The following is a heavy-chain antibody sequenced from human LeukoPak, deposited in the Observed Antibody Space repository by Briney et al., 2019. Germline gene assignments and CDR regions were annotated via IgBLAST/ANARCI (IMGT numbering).Heavy chain of an antibody. CDR2: LNHSGST. V-gene: IGHV4-34*01. D-gene: IGHD4-17*01. Sequence: SETLSLTCAVYGXSFSGYYWSWIRQPPGKGLEWIVELNHSGSTNYNPYLKSRVTISVDTSKNRFSLKLSSVTAADTAVYYCARGPYYGDYRFRRGSAFDIWGQGTVVTVSS. CDR3: ARGPYYGDYRFRRGSAFDI. J-gene: IGHJ3*02. CDR1: GXSFSGYY.